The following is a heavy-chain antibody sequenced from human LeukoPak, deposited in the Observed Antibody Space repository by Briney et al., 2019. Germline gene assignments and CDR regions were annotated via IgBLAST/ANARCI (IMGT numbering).Heavy chain of an antibody. CDR1: GGSISSYY. Sequence: SETLSLTCTVSGGSISSYYWSWILQPAANGLEWIGRIYTSGSTNYNPSLKSRVTMSVDTSKNQFSLKLSSVTAADTAVYYCARDAYYYDSSGYYYFDYWGQGTLVTVSS. V-gene: IGHV4-4*07. J-gene: IGHJ4*02. CDR2: IYTSGST. D-gene: IGHD3-22*01. CDR3: ARDAYYYDSSGYYYFDY.